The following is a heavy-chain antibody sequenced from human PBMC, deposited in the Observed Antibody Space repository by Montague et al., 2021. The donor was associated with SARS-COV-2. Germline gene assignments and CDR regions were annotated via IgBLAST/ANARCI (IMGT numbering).Heavy chain of an antibody. CDR1: GGSFSGYY. CDR3: ARLRDGVVPSPIPGIGPYFTYYYMDV. J-gene: IGHJ6*03. D-gene: IGHD2-2*02. Sequence: SETLSLACAVYGGSFSGYYWNWIRQPPGKGLEWIGEINHSGSANYNPSLKRRVTISVDTSENQFSLKLNSMAATDTAVYYCARLRDGVVPSPIPGIGPYFTYYYMDVWGKGTTVTVSS. V-gene: IGHV4-34*01. CDR2: INHSGSA.